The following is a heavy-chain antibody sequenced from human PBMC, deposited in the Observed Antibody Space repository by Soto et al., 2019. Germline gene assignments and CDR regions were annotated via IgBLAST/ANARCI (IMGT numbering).Heavy chain of an antibody. D-gene: IGHD3-3*01. Sequence: GGSLRLSCAAAGITFSDYGMHWVGQTPGKGLEWVAVISYVGINEYYADSVKGRFPISRDNSKTTLHLQMNSLRPADTAVYYCAKVTPHDFWSGPYGMDVWGQGTPVTVSS. CDR1: GITFSDYG. CDR2: ISYVGINE. J-gene: IGHJ6*02. CDR3: AKVTPHDFWSGPYGMDV. V-gene: IGHV3-30*18.